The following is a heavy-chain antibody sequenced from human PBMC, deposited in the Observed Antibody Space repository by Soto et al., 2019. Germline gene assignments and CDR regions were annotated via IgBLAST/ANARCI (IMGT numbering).Heavy chain of an antibody. CDR3: AKEGDYIWGSYYDY. D-gene: IGHD3-16*01. J-gene: IGHJ4*02. CDR2: ISGSGGST. V-gene: IGHV3-23*01. Sequence: EVQLLDSGGGLVQRGGSLRLSCAASGFTFRSYAMSWVRQAPGKGLEWVSAISGSGGSTYYADSVKGRFTISRDNSKKTLYLQMNSLRAEDTAVYYCAKEGDYIWGSYYDYWGQGTLVTVSS. CDR1: GFTFRSYA.